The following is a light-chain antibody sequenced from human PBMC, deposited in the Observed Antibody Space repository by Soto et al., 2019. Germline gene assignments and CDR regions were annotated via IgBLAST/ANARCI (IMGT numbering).Light chain of an antibody. Sequence: IQMTQSASTLSASVGKSVTIACRASQTISSWVAWYQQKKGNAPKLLIYDASSLESGVPSRFSGSGYGTEFTLTISSLQPDDFATYYCQHYNSYSEAFGQGTKVDIK. V-gene: IGKV1-5*01. J-gene: IGKJ1*01. CDR3: QHYNSYSEA. CDR2: DAS. CDR1: QTISSW.